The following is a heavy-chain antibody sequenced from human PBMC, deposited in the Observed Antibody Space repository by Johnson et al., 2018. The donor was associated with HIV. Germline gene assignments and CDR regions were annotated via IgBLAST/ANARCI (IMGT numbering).Heavy chain of an antibody. CDR1: RFTFNNYG. V-gene: IGHV3-30*02. D-gene: IGHD3-22*01. CDR2: IRNDGSNK. J-gene: IGHJ3*01. CDR3: AKDVGNYWPNAFDV. Sequence: QVQLVESGGGVVLPGGSLRLSCAASRFTFNNYGMHWVRQAPGTGLEWVAFIRNDGSNKYYADSVNGRFTISRDNSKNTLYLQMNSLRAEDTAVYYCAKDVGNYWPNAFDVWGQGTMLTVSS.